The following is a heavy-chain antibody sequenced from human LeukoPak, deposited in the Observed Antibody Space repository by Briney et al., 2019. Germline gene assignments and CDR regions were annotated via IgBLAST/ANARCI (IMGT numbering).Heavy chain of an antibody. J-gene: IGHJ4*02. CDR2: IRYDGSNK. D-gene: IGHD2-21*02. CDR3: AKDRPLAYCGGDCS. Sequence: GSICSSNWWSWVRPPPGKGLEWVAFIRYDGSNKYYADSGKGRLTISRDNSKNTLYLQLNTLRAEDTAVYYCAKDRPLAYCGGDCSGGQGTLVTVSS. CDR1: GSICSSNW. V-gene: IGHV3-30*02.